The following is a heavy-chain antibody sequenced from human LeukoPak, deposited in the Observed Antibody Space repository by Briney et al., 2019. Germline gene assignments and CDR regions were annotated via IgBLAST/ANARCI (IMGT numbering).Heavy chain of an antibody. V-gene: IGHV3-23*01. CDR3: AKDRASGSGSYSYRGFDY. D-gene: IGHD6-19*01. CDR1: GFTFSNYA. Sequence: GGSLRLSCAASGFTFSNYAMSWVRQASGRGLEWVSAISGSGDYTNYADSVKGRFTISRDNSKNTLYLQMNSLRAEDTAVYYCAKDRASGSGSYSYRGFDYWGQGTLVTVSS. J-gene: IGHJ4*02. CDR2: ISGSGDYT.